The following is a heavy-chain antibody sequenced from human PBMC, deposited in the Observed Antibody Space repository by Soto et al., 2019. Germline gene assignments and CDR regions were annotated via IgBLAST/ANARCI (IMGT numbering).Heavy chain of an antibody. CDR2: ISYDGSNK. CDR3: ARCAREEPHDVLDI. J-gene: IGHJ3*02. D-gene: IGHD1-26*01. Sequence: SLRVSCAASGFTFSNNGMHWVRQAPGKGLEWVAVISYDGSNKYYADSVKGRLTISRDNSQNTLYLQVNSLRAEDTAVYYCARCAREEPHDVLDIWGQGTMVTVSS. CDR1: GFTFSNNG. V-gene: IGHV3-30*03.